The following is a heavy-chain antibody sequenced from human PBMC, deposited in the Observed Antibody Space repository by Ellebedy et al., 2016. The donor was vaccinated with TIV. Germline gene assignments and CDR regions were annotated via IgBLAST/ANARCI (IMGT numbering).Heavy chain of an antibody. Sequence: PGGSLRLSCAASGFTFSSYTLNWVRQAPGKGLEWVSSISTTSSYIYYADSVKGRFTISRDNAKNSLFLQMTSLRDEDTAVYYCARKVPAPTTVPPNWYFDLWGRGTLVTVSS. CDR1: GFTFSSYT. V-gene: IGHV3-21*01. J-gene: IGHJ2*01. CDR2: ISTTSSYI. D-gene: IGHD4-17*01. CDR3: ARKVPAPTTVPPNWYFDL.